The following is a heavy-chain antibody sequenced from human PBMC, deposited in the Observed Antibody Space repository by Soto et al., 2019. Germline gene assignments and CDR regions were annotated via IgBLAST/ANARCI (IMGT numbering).Heavy chain of an antibody. CDR2: MRPDSGGA. CDR3: ARDPHEGVYDY. Sequence: ASVKVSCKASGYTFTGYYLHWIRQAPGQGLQWMGWMRPDSGGANYEQKFQGRVSMTRDTSTSTFYMELSRLASDDTAVYYCARDPHEGVYDYWGQGTQVTVSS. CDR1: GYTFTGYY. V-gene: IGHV1-2*02. J-gene: IGHJ4*02. D-gene: IGHD3-16*01.